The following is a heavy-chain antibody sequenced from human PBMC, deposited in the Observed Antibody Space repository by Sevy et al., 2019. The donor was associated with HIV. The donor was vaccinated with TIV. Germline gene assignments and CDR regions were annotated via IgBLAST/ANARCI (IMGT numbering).Heavy chain of an antibody. CDR2: ISNSGSTI. J-gene: IGHJ4*02. V-gene: IGHV3-48*03. D-gene: IGHD4-17*01. CDR1: GFTFSSYE. CDR3: ARGLPPSATTVPHFDY. Sequence: GGSLRLSCTASGFTFSSYEMNWVRQAPGKGLEWVSYISNSGSTIHYSDSVKGRFTISRDNAKNSLYLQMNSLRAEDTAVYYCARGLPPSATTVPHFDYWGRGTLVTVSS.